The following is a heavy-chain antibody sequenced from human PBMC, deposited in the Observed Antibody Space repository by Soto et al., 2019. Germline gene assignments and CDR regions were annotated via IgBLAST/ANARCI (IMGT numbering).Heavy chain of an antibody. D-gene: IGHD3-22*01. V-gene: IGHV1-69*01. CDR2: FIPIFGTS. Sequence: QVQLEQSGAEVKKPGSSVKVSCKASGGTFRSHAIAWVRQAPGQGLEWMGDFIPIFGTSNYAQKFQGRISITADESRTTAYMELSTVTDEDTATYYCARGEGYYDSSGLEYYHGMGVWGQGTTLTVSS. CDR3: ARGEGYYDSSGLEYYHGMGV. CDR1: GGTFRSHA. J-gene: IGHJ6*02.